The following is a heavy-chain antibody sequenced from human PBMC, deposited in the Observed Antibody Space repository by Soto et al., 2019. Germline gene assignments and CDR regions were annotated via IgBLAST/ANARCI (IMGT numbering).Heavy chain of an antibody. CDR2: ISWDGGST. J-gene: IGHJ4*02. CDR1: GFTFDDYT. CDR3: AKGHTTGATGVDY. D-gene: IGHD1-1*01. V-gene: IGHV3-43*01. Sequence: GGSLRLSCAASGFTFDDYTMHWVRQAPGKGLEWVSLISWDGGSTHYADSVKGRFTISRDNSKNSVYLQMNSLRTEDTALYYCAKGHTTGATGVDYWGQGXLVTVYS.